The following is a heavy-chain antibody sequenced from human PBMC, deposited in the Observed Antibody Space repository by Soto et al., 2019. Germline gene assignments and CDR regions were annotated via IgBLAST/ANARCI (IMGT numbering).Heavy chain of an antibody. D-gene: IGHD6-13*01. CDR2: ISYDGSNK. CDR1: GFTFSSYA. V-gene: IGHV3-30-3*01. CDR3: ARVLASIAAAGLIDY. J-gene: IGHJ4*02. Sequence: GGSLRLSCAASGFTFSSYAMHWVRQAPGKGLEWVAVISYDGSNKYYADSVKGRFTISRDNSKNTLYLQMNSLRAEDTAVYYCARVLASIAAAGLIDYWGQGTLVTVSS.